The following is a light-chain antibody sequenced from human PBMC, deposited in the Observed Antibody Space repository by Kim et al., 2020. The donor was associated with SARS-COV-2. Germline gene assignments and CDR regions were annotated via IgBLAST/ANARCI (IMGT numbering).Light chain of an antibody. CDR1: KIVISTY. J-gene: IGKJ5*01. Sequence: EVVLTQSPGTLSVSPGERVTLSCRASKIVISTYLAWYQQKPGQSPRLLIYGASIRATDIPDRFSGSGSGTDFTLTIDRLEPEDLAVYYCHHFGYSPITIGQGTRLEIK. CDR3: HHFGYSPIT. V-gene: IGKV3-20*01. CDR2: GAS.